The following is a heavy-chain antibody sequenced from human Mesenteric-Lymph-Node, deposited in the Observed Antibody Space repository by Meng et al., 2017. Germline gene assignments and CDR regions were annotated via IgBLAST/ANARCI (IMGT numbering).Heavy chain of an antibody. D-gene: IGHD3-22*01. Sequence: ASVKVSCKASGYTFTGYYMHWVRQAPGQGLEWMGWISAYNGNTNYAQKLQGRVTMTTDTSTSTAYMELRSLRSDDTAVYYCARKPRGVYDSSGYYSWFDPWGQGTLVTVSS. V-gene: IGHV1-18*04. CDR3: ARKPRGVYDSSGYYSWFDP. CDR2: ISAYNGNT. CDR1: GYTFTGYY. J-gene: IGHJ5*02.